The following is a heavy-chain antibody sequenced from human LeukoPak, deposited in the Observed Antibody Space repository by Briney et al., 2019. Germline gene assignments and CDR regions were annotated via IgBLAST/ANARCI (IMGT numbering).Heavy chain of an antibody. CDR2: INHSGST. CDR1: GGSFSGYY. CDR3: ARGWSSGWYREHYYYYGMDV. V-gene: IGHV4-34*01. J-gene: IGHJ6*04. Sequence: SETLSLTCAVYGGSFSGYYWGWIRQPPGKGLEWIGEINHSGSTNYNPSLKSRVTISVDTSKNQFSLKLSSVTAADTAVYYCARGWSSGWYREHYYYYGMDVWGKGTTVTVSS. D-gene: IGHD6-19*01.